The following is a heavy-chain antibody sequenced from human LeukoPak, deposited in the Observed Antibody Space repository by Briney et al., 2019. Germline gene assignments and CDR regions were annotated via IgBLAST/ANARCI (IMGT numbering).Heavy chain of an antibody. J-gene: IGHJ4*02. CDR3: ARDPAVYYYDSSGSSFDY. Sequence: GASVKVSCKASGYTFTGYYMHWVRQAPGQGLEWMGWINPNSGGTNYAQKFQGRVTMTRDTSISTAYMELSRLRSDDTAVYYCARDPAVYYYDSSGSSFDYWGQGTLVTVSS. CDR2: INPNSGGT. V-gene: IGHV1-2*02. CDR1: GYTFTGYY. D-gene: IGHD3-22*01.